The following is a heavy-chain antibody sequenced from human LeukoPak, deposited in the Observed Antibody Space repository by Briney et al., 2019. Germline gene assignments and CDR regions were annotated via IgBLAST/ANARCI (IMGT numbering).Heavy chain of an antibody. Sequence: SETLSLTCTVSGGSISSYYWNWIRQPPGKGLEWIGYIYYSGSTNYNPSLKSRVTISVDTSKNQFSLRLSSVTAADTAVYYCARGVSVVAASYNWFDPWGQGTLVTVSS. CDR3: ARGVSVVAASYNWFDP. CDR2: IYYSGST. V-gene: IGHV4-59*12. D-gene: IGHD2-15*01. J-gene: IGHJ5*02. CDR1: GGSISSYY.